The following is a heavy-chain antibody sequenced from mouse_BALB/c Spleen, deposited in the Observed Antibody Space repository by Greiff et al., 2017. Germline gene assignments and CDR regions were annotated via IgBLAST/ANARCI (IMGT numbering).Heavy chain of an antibody. CDR2: INPSSGYT. Sequence: VQLQQSGAELARPGASVKMSCKASGYTFTSYTLHWVKQRPGQGLEWIGYINPSSGYTNYNQKFKDKATLTADKSSSTAYMQLSSLTSEDSAVYYCARGDDGYYVFAYWGQGTLVTVSA. J-gene: IGHJ3*01. V-gene: IGHV1-4*01. CDR3: ARGDDGYYVFAY. D-gene: IGHD2-3*01. CDR1: GYTFTSYT.